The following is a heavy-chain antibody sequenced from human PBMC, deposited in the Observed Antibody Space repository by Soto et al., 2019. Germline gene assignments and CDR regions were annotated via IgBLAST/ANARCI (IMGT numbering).Heavy chain of an antibody. CDR1: GFTFSDYY. V-gene: IGHV3-11*06. CDR3: ARVLPVTGTTHNWFDP. Sequence: GGSLRLSCAASGFTFSDYYMSWIRQAPGKGLEWVSYISSSSSYTNYADSVKGRFTISRDNAKNSLYLQMNSLRAEDTAVYYCARVLPVTGTTHNWFDPWGQGTLVTVSS. J-gene: IGHJ5*02. CDR2: ISSSSSYT. D-gene: IGHD1-7*01.